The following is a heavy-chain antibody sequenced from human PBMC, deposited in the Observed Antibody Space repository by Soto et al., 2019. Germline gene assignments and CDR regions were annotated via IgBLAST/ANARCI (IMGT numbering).Heavy chain of an antibody. CDR3: ARGLIVWFGELSRRGGHYSYMDV. D-gene: IGHD3-10*01. CDR1: GAPXSGYQ. V-gene: IGHV4-34*01. Sequence: SETLSLTCAVYGAPXSGYQWTWIRQTPGKGLEWIGEINDSGNINYNPSLKSRVTISLDTPKKQISLKLSSVTAADSAVYYCARGLIVWFGELSRRGGHYSYMDVWGKGTTVTVSS. J-gene: IGHJ6*03. CDR2: INDSGNI.